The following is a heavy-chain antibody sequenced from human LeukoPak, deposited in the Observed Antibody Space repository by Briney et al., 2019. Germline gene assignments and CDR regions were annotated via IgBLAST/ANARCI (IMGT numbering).Heavy chain of an antibody. V-gene: IGHV1-2*02. CDR3: AREGVYCSGGSCYEGGEAFDI. J-gene: IGHJ3*02. Sequence: ASVKVSCKASGYTFTGYYMHWVRQAPGQGLEWMGWINPNSGGTNYAQKFQGRVTMTRDTSISTAYMELSRLRSDDTAVYYCAREGVYCSGGSCYEGGEAFDIWGQGTMVTVSS. CDR2: INPNSGGT. CDR1: GYTFTGYY. D-gene: IGHD2-15*01.